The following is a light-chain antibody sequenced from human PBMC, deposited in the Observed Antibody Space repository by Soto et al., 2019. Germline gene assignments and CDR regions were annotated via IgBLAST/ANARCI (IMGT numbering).Light chain of an antibody. V-gene: IGLV2-11*01. CDR2: DAS. CDR1: SRDVGTYNY. CDR3: CSFAGSSIFYV. J-gene: IGLJ1*01. Sequence: QSALTQPRSVSGSPGQSVTISCTGTSRDVGTYNYVSWYQRHPGKAPKLLIYDASKRPSGVPNRFSGSTSGNTASLTISGLQAEDDAEYYCCSFAGSSIFYVFGAGTQLTVL.